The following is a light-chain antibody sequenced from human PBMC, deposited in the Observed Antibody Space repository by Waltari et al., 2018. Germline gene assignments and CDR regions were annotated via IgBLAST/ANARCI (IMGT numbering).Light chain of an antibody. J-gene: IGKJ1*01. V-gene: IGKV3-15*01. CDR3: QQYSNWLTWS. CDR2: GAS. Sequence: EIVMTQSPATLSVSPGERATLPCRASQSVDSNLAWYQQKPGQAPRLLIFGASTRATGIPARFSGSGSGTEFTLTISSLQSEDFAVYYCQQYSNWLTWSFGQGTKVEIK. CDR1: QSVDSN.